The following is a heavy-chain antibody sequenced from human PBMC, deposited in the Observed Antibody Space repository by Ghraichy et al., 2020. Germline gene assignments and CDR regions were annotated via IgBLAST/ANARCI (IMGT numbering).Heavy chain of an antibody. Sequence: SETLSLTCTVSGGSISSSSYYWGWIRQPPGKGLEWIGSIYYSGSTYYNPSLKSRVTISVDTSKNQFSLKLSSVTAADTAAYYCARQSALEGSGYGLDNWFDPWGQGTLVTVSS. CDR1: GGSISSSSYY. J-gene: IGHJ5*02. CDR2: IYYSGST. CDR3: ARQSALEGSGYGLDNWFDP. D-gene: IGHD3-3*01. V-gene: IGHV4-39*01.